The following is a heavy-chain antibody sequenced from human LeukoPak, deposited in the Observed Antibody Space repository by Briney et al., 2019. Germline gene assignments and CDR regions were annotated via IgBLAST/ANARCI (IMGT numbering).Heavy chain of an antibody. CDR2: IYHSGST. V-gene: IGHV4-30-2*01. J-gene: IGHJ5*02. CDR1: GGSISSGGYY. D-gene: IGHD6-13*01. Sequence: SQTLSLTCTVSGGSISSGGYYWSWIRQPPGKGLEWIGYIYHSGSTYYNPSLKSRVTISVDRSKNQFSLKLSSVTAADTAVYYCARDGIAAALGFDPRGQGTLVTVSS. CDR3: ARDGIAAALGFDP.